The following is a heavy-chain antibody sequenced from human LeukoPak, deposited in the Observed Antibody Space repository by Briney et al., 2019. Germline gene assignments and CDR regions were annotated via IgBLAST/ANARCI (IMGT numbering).Heavy chain of an antibody. Sequence: PGGSLRLSCAASGFTFSSYSMNWVRQAPGKGLEWVSYISSSSSTIYYADSVKGRFTISRDNAKNSLSLQMNSLRAEDTAVYYCARGEVYFDYWGQGTLVTVSS. CDR2: ISSSSSTI. J-gene: IGHJ4*02. CDR3: ARGEVYFDY. CDR1: GFTFSSYS. D-gene: IGHD1-26*01. V-gene: IGHV3-48*04.